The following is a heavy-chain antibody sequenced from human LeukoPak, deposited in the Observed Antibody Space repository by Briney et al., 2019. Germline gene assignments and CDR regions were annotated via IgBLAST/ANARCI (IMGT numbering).Heavy chain of an antibody. CDR1: GFTFSSYS. CDR2: ISGSGGST. J-gene: IGHJ4*02. V-gene: IGHV3-23*01. Sequence: GGSLRLSCAASGFTFSSYSMNWVRQAPGKGLEWVSAISGSGGSTYYADSVKGRFTISIDNSKNTLYLQMNSLRAEDTAVYYCAKDIAVAGTDYWGQGTLVTVSS. CDR3: AKDIAVAGTDY. D-gene: IGHD6-19*01.